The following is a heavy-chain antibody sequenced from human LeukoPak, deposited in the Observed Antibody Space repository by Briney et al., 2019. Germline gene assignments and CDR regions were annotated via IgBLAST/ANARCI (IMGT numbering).Heavy chain of an antibody. CDR2: ISYDGSNE. J-gene: IGHJ6*03. V-gene: IGHV3-30*04. CDR3: AKVAAAEYYYYYYMDV. CDR1: GLTFDDYA. Sequence: GGSLRLSCAASGLTFDDYAMHWVRQAPGKGLEWVAIISYDGSNEYYADSVKGRFTISRDNSKNTLYLQMNSLRAEDTAVYYCAKVAAAEYYYYYYMDVWGKGTTVTISS. D-gene: IGHD2-15*01.